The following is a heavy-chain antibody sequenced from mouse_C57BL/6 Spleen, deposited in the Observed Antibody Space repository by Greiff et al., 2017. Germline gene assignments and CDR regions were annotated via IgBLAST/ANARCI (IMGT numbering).Heavy chain of an antibody. J-gene: IGHJ4*01. CDR2: IHPNSGST. V-gene: IGHV1-64*01. D-gene: IGHD1-1*01. CDR3: ARALLLLRGVGGAMDY. Sequence: QVQLQQPGAELVKPGASVKLSCKASGYTFTSYWMHWVKQRPGQGLEWIGMIHPNSGSTNYNEKFKSKATLTVDKSSSTAYMQLSSLTSEDSAVYYCARALLLLRGVGGAMDYWGQGTSVTVSS. CDR1: GYTFTSYW.